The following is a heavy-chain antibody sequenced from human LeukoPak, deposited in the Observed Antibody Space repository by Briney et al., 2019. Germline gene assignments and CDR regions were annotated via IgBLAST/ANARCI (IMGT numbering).Heavy chain of an antibody. D-gene: IGHD2-15*01. V-gene: IGHV3-21*01. J-gene: IGHJ3*01. Sequence: GGSLRLSCAASGFTFSSYSMNWVRQAPGKGLEWVSSISSSSSYIYYADSVKGRFTISRDNAKNSLYLQMDSLRAEDTAVYYCARDSSLYCNDGRCHWGFDLWGPGTVVTVSS. CDR2: ISSSSSYI. CDR3: ARDSSLYCNDGRCHWGFDL. CDR1: GFTFSSYS.